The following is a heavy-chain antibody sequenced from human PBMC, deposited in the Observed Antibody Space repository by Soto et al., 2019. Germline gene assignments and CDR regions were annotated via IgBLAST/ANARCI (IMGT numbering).Heavy chain of an antibody. J-gene: IGHJ4*02. D-gene: IGHD6-19*01. CDR1: GYTFTGYY. CDR2: ISAYNGNT. V-gene: IGHV1-18*04. Sequence: ASVKVSCKASGYTFTGYYMHWVRQAPGQGLEWMGWISAYNGNTNYAQKLQGRVTMTTDTSTSTAYMELRSLRSDDTAVYYCASTRIAVAGSYYFDYWGQGTLVTVSS. CDR3: ASTRIAVAGSYYFDY.